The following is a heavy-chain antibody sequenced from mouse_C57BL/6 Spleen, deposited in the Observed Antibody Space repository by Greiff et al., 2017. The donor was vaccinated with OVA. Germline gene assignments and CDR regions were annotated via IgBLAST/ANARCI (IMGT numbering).Heavy chain of an antibody. D-gene: IGHD1-1*01. V-gene: IGHV1-52*01. CDR3: AREEYSSSEVYDAMDD. J-gene: IGHJ4*01. CDR2: IDPADSDT. Sequence: VQLQQSGAELVRPGASVTLSCKASGYTFTGYGMHWVKQTPVHGLEWIGNIDPADSDTNYNQKFKGKATLPVDKSSSTAYRELSSLTSADSAVYYGAREEYSSSEVYDAMDDWGKGTSVTVSS. CDR1: GYTFTGYG.